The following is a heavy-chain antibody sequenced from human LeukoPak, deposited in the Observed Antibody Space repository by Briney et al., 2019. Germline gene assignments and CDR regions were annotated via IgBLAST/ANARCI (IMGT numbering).Heavy chain of an antibody. D-gene: IGHD1-1*01. CDR1: GFTPSNYF. V-gene: IGHV3-74*01. J-gene: IGHJ5*02. CDR2: INGDGTST. Sequence: VGCLRLSCSVSGFTPSNYFMHSVREAPGEGLVWVSRINGDGTSTIYADSVKGRFTISRHNAKNTLYLQMNSLRAEDTGIYYCTRRVDSTRWFDPWGQGTLVSVSS. CDR3: TRRVDSTRWFDP.